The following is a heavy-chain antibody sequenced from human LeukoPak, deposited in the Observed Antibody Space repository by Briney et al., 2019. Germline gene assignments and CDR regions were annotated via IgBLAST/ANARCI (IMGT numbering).Heavy chain of an antibody. J-gene: IGHJ4*02. CDR3: ARAHYYGSGKLDY. CDR1: GFTFSSYG. V-gene: IGHV3-33*01. D-gene: IGHD3-10*01. Sequence: GRSLRLSCAASGFTFSSYGMDWVRQAPGKGLGWVAVIWYDGSNKYYADSVQGRFTITRDNSNNTPYLEMSSLRAEDTAVYYCARAHYYGSGKLDYWGQGTLVTVSS. CDR2: IWYDGSNK.